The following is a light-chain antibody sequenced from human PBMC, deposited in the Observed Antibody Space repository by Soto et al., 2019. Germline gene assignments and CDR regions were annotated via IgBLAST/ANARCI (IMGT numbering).Light chain of an antibody. J-gene: IGKJ5*01. CDR2: DTS. CDR3: QQYGTSELI. CDR1: QSLTNSF. Sequence: FELTQSPCTLSLSPGERATLSCRASQSLTNSFIAWYQQRPGQAPRLLIYDTSSRASGIPDRFSGSGSGTDFTLTTSRLETEDFAVFYCQQYGTSELIFGQGTRLDIK. V-gene: IGKV3-20*01.